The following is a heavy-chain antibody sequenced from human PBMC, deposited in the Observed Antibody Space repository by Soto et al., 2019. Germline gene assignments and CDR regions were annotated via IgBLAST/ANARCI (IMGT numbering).Heavy chain of an antibody. CDR1: GYTFTSYA. CDR3: ARDPPPPDY. CDR2: INAGNGNT. Sequence: GASVKVSCKASGYTFTSYAMHWVRQAPGQRLEWMGWINAGNGNTKYSQKLQGRVTMTTDTSTSTAYMELRSLRSDDTAVYYCARDPPPPDYWGQGTLVTVAS. V-gene: IGHV1-3*01. J-gene: IGHJ4*02.